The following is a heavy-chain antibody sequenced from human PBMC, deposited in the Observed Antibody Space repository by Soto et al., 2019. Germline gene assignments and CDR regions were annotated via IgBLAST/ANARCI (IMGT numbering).Heavy chain of an antibody. CDR2: IIPINGKA. V-gene: IGHV1-69*10. CDR1: GGTFSSYA. Sequence: SVKVSCKASGGTFSSYAISWVRQAPGQGLEWMGGIIPINGKANYAQKFQGRVTITGDKSTSTAYMELSSLRSEDTAVYYCATFSGREFLRFSNSYYYMDVPAQGTTVPVSS. D-gene: IGHD5-12*01. J-gene: IGHJ6*03. CDR3: ATFSGREFLRFSNSYYYMDV.